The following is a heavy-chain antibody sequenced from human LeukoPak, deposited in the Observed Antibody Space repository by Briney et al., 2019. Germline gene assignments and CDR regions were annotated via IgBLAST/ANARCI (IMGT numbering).Heavy chain of an antibody. D-gene: IGHD6-13*01. CDR3: AKDSPAYSSSCPGD. CDR2: ISYDGSNK. Sequence: GRSLRLSCAASGFTFSSCGMHWVRQAPGKGLEGVAVISYDGSNKYYADSVKGRFTISRDNSKNTLYLQMNSLRAEDTAVYYCAKDSPAYSSSCPGDWGQGTLVTVSS. CDR1: GFTFSSCG. V-gene: IGHV3-30*18. J-gene: IGHJ4*02.